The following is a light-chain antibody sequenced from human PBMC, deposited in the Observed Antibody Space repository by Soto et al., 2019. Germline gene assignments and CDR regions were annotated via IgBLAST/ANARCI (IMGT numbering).Light chain of an antibody. Sequence: DIQLTQSPSFLSASVGDRVTITCRASQAISSYLVWYQQKPGKAPKLLIYAASTLQSGVPSRFSGSGSGTEFTLTISNLQHEDFATYYCQQLNSYPLTVGGGTKGETK. J-gene: IGKJ4*01. CDR3: QQLNSYPLT. CDR1: QAISSY. CDR2: AAS. V-gene: IGKV1-9*01.